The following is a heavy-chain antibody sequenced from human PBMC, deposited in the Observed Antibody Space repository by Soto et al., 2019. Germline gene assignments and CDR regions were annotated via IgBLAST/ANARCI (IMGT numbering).Heavy chain of an antibody. Sequence: SVKVSCKASGGTFSSYAISGVRQAPGQGLEWMGGIIPIFGTANYAQKFQGRVTITADKSTSTAYMELSSLRSEDTAVYYCARSNCSSTSCYSSGRLDYWGQGTLVTVSS. V-gene: IGHV1-69*06. CDR3: ARSNCSSTSCYSSGRLDY. D-gene: IGHD2-2*02. CDR1: GGTFSSYA. CDR2: IIPIFGTA. J-gene: IGHJ4*02.